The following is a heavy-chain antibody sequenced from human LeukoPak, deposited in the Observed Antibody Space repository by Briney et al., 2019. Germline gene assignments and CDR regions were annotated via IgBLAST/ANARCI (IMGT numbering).Heavy chain of an antibody. J-gene: IGHJ4*02. CDR2: IYYSGST. CDR3: ARYVWGSYPTFEDY. D-gene: IGHD3-16*02. CDR1: GGSFSSYY. Sequence: PSETLSLTCAVYGGSFSSYYWSWIRQPPGKGLEWIGYIYYSGSTNYNPSLKSRVTISVDTSKNQFSLKLSSVTAADTAVYYCARYVWGSYPTFEDYWGQGTLVTVSS. V-gene: IGHV4-59*01.